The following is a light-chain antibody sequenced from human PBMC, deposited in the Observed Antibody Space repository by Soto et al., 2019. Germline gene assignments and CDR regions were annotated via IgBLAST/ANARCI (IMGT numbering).Light chain of an antibody. V-gene: IGLV2-11*01. Sequence: QSVLTQPRSVSGSPGQSVTISCTGTSSDVGGYNYVSWYQQHPGKAPKLMIYDVSKRPSGVPDRVSGSKSGNTASLTISGRQAEEEADDYCCSYAGSYTFYVFGTGTKVTVL. CDR2: DVS. CDR3: CSYAGSYTFYV. CDR1: SSDVGGYNY. J-gene: IGLJ1*01.